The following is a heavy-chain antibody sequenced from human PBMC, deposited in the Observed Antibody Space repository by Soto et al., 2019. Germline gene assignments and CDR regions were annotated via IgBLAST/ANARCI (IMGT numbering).Heavy chain of an antibody. CDR2: ISAYNGNT. Sequence: ASVKVACKASGYTLTGYGISWVRQAPGQGLEWMGWISAYNGNTNYAQKLQGRVTMTTDTSTSTAYMELRSLRSDDTAVYYCAREDPQDSSYGMDVWGQGTTVTVSS. V-gene: IGHV1-18*01. CDR3: AREDPQDSSYGMDV. J-gene: IGHJ6*02. CDR1: GYTLTGYG.